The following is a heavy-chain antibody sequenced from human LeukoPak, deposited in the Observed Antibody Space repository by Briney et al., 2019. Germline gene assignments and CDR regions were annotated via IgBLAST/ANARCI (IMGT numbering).Heavy chain of an antibody. J-gene: IGHJ4*02. D-gene: IGHD6-6*01. CDR3: ARHRAYSSSSPFDY. V-gene: IGHV4-59*08. CDR1: GGSISSLY. CDR2: IYYTGST. Sequence: SETLSLTCSVSGGSISSLYRSWIRQPPGKGLEWIGYIYYTGSTNYNPSLKSRVTMFVDMSKNQFSLRLSSVTAADTAVYYCARHRAYSSSSPFDYWGQGTLVTVSS.